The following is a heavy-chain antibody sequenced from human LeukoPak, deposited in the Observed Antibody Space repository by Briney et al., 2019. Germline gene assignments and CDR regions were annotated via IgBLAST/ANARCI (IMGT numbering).Heavy chain of an antibody. J-gene: IGHJ6*03. D-gene: IGHD4-11*01. CDR1: GFTFDDYG. CDR2: INWNGVST. Sequence: GSLRLSCAASGFTFDDYGMSWVRQAPGKGLEWVSGINWNGVSTSYLDSVKGRLTISRDNAKNSLYLQMNSLRAEDTALYYCARALSNYVDYHYYYYMDVWGKGTTVTVSS. CDR3: ARALSNYVDYHYYYYMDV. V-gene: IGHV3-20*04.